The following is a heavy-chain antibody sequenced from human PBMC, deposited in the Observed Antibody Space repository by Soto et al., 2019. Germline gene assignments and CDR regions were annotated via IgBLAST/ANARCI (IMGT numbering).Heavy chain of an antibody. D-gene: IGHD6-19*01. V-gene: IGHV3-13*01. CDR2: IGTAGDT. CDR3: ARGTAVAGTYYYYCMDG. J-gene: IGHJ6*02. Sequence: EVQLVESGGGLVQPGGSLRLSCAASGFTFSSYDMHWVRQATGKGLEWVSAIGTAGDTYYPGSVKGRFTISRENAKNSLYLQMNSLRAGDTAVYYCARGTAVAGTYYYYCMDGWGQGTTVTVSS. CDR1: GFTFSSYD.